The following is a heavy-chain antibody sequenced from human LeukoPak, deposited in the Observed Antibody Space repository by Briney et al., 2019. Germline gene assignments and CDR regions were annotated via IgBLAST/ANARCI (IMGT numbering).Heavy chain of an antibody. D-gene: IGHD1-1*01. Sequence: KAGESLKISCKGSGYSFASYWIGWVRQMPGKGLGWMGIIYPGDSDTRYSPSFQGQVTISADESISTAYLRWSSLQASDTAMYYCARCGTGFVDAFDIWGQGTMVTVSS. J-gene: IGHJ3*02. CDR2: IYPGDSDT. CDR3: ARCGTGFVDAFDI. CDR1: GYSFASYW. V-gene: IGHV5-51*01.